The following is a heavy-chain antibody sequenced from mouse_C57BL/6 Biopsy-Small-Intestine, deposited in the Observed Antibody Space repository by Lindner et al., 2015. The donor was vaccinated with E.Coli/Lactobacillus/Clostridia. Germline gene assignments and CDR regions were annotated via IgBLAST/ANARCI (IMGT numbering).Heavy chain of an antibody. V-gene: IGHV1-52*01. CDR2: IDPSDSET. CDR3: AGGNDYDEGFAY. CDR1: GYTFTSYW. Sequence: VQLQESGAEMVRPGASVKLSCKASGYTFTSYWMHWVKQRPGQGLEWIGKIDPSDSETHYNQKFKDKVTLTVDKSSSTAYMQLNSLTSEDSAVYYCAGGNDYDEGFAYWGQGTLVTVSA. J-gene: IGHJ3*01. D-gene: IGHD2-4*01.